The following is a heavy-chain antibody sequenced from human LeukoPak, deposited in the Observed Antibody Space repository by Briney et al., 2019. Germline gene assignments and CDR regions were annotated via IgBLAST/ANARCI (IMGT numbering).Heavy chain of an antibody. CDR1: GFTFSSYW. CDR3: ARGGIQLWLLVY. J-gene: IGHJ4*02. Sequence: GGSLRLSCAASGFTFSSYWMHWVRQAPGKGLVWVSRINSDGSSTSYADSVKGRFTISRDNAKNTLYLQMNSLRAEGTAVYYCARGGIQLWLLVYWGQGTLVTVSS. CDR2: INSDGSST. D-gene: IGHD5-18*01. V-gene: IGHV3-74*01.